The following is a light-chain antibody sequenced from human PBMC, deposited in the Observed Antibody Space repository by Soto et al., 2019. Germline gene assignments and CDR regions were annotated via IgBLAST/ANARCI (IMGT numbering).Light chain of an antibody. CDR1: QGISNY. J-gene: IGKJ1*01. CDR2: AAS. V-gene: IGKV1-27*01. CDR3: QKYNGAPRA. Sequence: DIPMTQSPSSLSASVGDRVTITCRASQGISNYLAWYQQKPGKVPKLLIYAASTSQSGVPSRFSGSGSGTDFTLTISSLQPEDVATYYCQKYNGAPRAFGQGTKVEIK.